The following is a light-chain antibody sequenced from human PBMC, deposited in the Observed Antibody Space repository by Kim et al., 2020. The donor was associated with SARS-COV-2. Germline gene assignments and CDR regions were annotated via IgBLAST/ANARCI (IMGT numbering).Light chain of an antibody. V-gene: IGKV1-27*01. CDR3: QKYNSAPWT. CDR1: QGISNY. Sequence: DIQMTQSPFALSASVGERVTITCRASQGISNYLAWYQQKPGKVPKLLIYGASTLQSGVPSRFSGSGAGTDFTLTISSLQPEDVATYYCQKYNSAPWTFGQGTKLEIK. CDR2: GAS. J-gene: IGKJ1*01.